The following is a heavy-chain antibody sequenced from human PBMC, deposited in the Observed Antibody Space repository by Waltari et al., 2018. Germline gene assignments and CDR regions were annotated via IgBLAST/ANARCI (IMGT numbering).Heavy chain of an antibody. CDR1: GGSISSGGYY. V-gene: IGHV4-31*03. Sequence: QVQLQESGPGLVKPSQTLSLTCTVSGGSISSGGYYWSWIRQHPGKGLAWIGYIYHSGSTYYNPSLKSRVTISVDRSKNQFSLKLSSVTAADTAVYYCARDHLAFSGWYYYGMDVWGQGTTVTVSS. CDR2: IYHSGST. J-gene: IGHJ6*02. D-gene: IGHD6-19*01. CDR3: ARDHLAFSGWYYYGMDV.